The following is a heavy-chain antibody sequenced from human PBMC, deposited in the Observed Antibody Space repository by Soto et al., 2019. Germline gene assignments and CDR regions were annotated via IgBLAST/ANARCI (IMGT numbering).Heavy chain of an antibody. CDR1: GFTFSSYW. D-gene: IGHD3-10*01. CDR3: ARGRPVPY. J-gene: IGHJ4*02. Sequence: EVQLVESGGGLVQPGGSLRLSCAASGFTFSSYWMSWVRQAPGQGVEWVANVNQDGGEKVYVGSVKGRFTISRENAMNSLYRQMNSLRAEDKSVYYCARGRPVPYWGQGTLVTVSS. CDR2: VNQDGGEK. V-gene: IGHV3-7*01.